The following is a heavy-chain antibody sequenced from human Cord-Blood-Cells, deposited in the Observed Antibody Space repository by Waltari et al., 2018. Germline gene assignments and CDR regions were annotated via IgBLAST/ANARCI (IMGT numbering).Heavy chain of an antibody. CDR2: IYYSGST. V-gene: IGHV4-39*07. CDR3: ARLAAAAADY. CDR1: GGSISSSSSY. D-gene: IGHD6-13*01. J-gene: IGHJ4*02. Sequence: QLQLQESGPGLVKPSETLSLTCTVSGGSISSSSSYWGWIRQPPGKGLEWIGSIYYSGSTYYNPSLKSRVTISVDTSKNQFSLKLSSVTAADTAVYYCARLAAAAADYWGQGTLVTVSS.